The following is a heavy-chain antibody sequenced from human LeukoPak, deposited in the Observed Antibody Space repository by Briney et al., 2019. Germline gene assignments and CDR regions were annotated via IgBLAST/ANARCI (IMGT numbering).Heavy chain of an antibody. D-gene: IGHD2-21*01. CDR2: IIPVFEKP. Sequence: SVKVSCKASGGTFSNYAVSWVRQAPGQGLEWLGGIIPVFEKPNYARKFQDRVTITADESTATAYMELSSLTSEDTAIYFCARLGHCGETNCYSDFYYMDVWGKGTTVTVSS. V-gene: IGHV1-69*13. CDR3: ARLGHCGETNCYSDFYYMDV. CDR1: GGTFSNYA. J-gene: IGHJ6*03.